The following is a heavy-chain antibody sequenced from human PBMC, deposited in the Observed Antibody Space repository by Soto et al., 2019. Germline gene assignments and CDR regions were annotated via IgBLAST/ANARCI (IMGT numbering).Heavy chain of an antibody. CDR3: ARLGYSSGWYEDY. CDR1: GFTFSSYS. J-gene: IGHJ4*02. CDR2: ISSSSSYI. V-gene: IGHV3-21*01. Sequence: EVQLVESGGGLVKTGGSLRLSCAASGFTFSSYSMNWVRQAPGKGLEWVSSISSSSSYIYYADSVKGRFTISRDNAKNSLYLQMNSLRAEDTAVYYCARLGYSSGWYEDYWGQGTLVTVSS. D-gene: IGHD6-19*01.